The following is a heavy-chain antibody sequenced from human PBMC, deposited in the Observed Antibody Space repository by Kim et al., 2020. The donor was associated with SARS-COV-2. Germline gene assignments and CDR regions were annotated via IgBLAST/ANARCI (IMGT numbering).Heavy chain of an antibody. D-gene: IGHD3-16*01. J-gene: IGHJ4*02. CDR3: AHAVLRYGETYYFDY. Sequence: SGPTLVNPTQTLTLTCTFSGLSLTTSGVGMGWIRQPPGKALEWLALIFWDDDTRSRPSLRNRLTITKDTAKNQVVLTMTNMDPVDTSTYFCAHAVLRYGETYYFDYWGLGTLVTVSS. CDR1: GLSLTTSGVG. CDR2: IFWDDDT. V-gene: IGHV2-5*02.